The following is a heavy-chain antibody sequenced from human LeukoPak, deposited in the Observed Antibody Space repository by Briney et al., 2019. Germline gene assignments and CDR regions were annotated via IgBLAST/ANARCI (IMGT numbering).Heavy chain of an antibody. CDR3: ALFCSGGSCPMGP. CDR2: LYPGDSDT. J-gene: IGHJ3*01. CDR1: GYGFTNYW. V-gene: IGHV5-51*01. Sequence: GESLKISCKSSGYGFTNYWIGWVRQMPGKGLEWIGILYPGDSDTRYSPSVQGQVTISADKSISTAYLQWSSLKASDTAMYYCALFCSGGSCPMGPWGQGTMVTVSS. D-gene: IGHD2-15*01.